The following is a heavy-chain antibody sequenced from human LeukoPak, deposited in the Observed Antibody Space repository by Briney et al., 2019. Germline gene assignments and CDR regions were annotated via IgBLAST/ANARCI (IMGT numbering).Heavy chain of an antibody. V-gene: IGHV4-4*07. Sequence: SETLSLTCTVSGGSISSYYWSWIRQPAGKGLEWIGRIYTSGSTNYNPSPKSRVTMSVDTSKNQFSLKLSSVTAADTAVYYCARYLLFSYCSSPSCPGLFDYWGQGTLVTVSS. CDR2: IYTSGST. CDR1: GGSISSYY. CDR3: ARYLLFSYCSSPSCPGLFDY. D-gene: IGHD2-2*01. J-gene: IGHJ4*02.